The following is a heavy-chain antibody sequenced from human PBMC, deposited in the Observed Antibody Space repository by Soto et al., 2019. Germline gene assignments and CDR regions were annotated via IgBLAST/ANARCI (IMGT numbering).Heavy chain of an antibody. J-gene: IGHJ4*02. CDR1: GXTVTRYR. V-gene: IGHV3-21*01. Sequence: GSLRLSCAASGXTVTRYRMNWVRRAPGKGLEWVSSISSTTNYIYYGDSMKGRFTISRDNAKNSLYLEMNSLRAEDTAVYYCARESEDLTSNFDYWGQGTLGTVS. CDR2: ISSTTNYI. CDR3: ARESEDLTSNFDY.